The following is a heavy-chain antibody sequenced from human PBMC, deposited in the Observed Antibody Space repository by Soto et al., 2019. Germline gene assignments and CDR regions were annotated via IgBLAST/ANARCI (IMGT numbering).Heavy chain of an antibody. CDR3: ARIPPEDSSSWYRWFDP. J-gene: IGHJ5*02. CDR1: GGSFRGDY. D-gene: IGHD6-13*01. V-gene: IGHV4-34*01. CDR2: INHSGST. Sequence: SETLSLTCAVYGGSFRGDYWSWIRQPPGKGLEWIGEINHSGSTNYNPSLKSRVPISVDTSKNQFSLKLRSVTAADTAVYYCARIPPEDSSSWYRWFDPWGQGTLVTVSS.